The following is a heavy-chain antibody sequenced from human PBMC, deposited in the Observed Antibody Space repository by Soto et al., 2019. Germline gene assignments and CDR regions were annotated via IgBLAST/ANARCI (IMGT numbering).Heavy chain of an antibody. V-gene: IGHV1-69*06. Sequence: VSCKASGGTFSSYAISWVRQAPGQGLEWMGGIIPIFGTANYAQKFQGRVTITADKSTSTAYMELSSLRSEDTAVYYCARSPTAMAPYYFDYWGQGTLVTVSS. CDR2: IIPIFGTA. J-gene: IGHJ4*02. CDR1: GGTFSSYA. CDR3: ARSPTAMAPYYFDY. D-gene: IGHD5-18*01.